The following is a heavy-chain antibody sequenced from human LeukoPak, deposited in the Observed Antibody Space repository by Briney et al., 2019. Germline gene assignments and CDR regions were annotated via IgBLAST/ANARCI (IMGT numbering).Heavy chain of an antibody. D-gene: IGHD3-22*01. J-gene: IGHJ4*02. CDR2: IWYDGSNK. CDR3: ARDYYYDSSGYWDYYFDY. V-gene: IGHV3-33*01. CDR1: GFTFSRFG. Sequence: GGSLRLSCAASGFTFSRFGMHWVRQAPGKGLEWVAVIWYDGSNKYYAGSVKGRFTISRDNSKNTLYLEMNSLRAEDTAVYYCARDYYYDSSGYWDYYFDYWGQGTLVSVSP.